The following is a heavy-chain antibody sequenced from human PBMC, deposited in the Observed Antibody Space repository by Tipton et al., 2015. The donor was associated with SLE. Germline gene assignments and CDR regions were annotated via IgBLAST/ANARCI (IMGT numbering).Heavy chain of an antibody. CDR1: GGSISSHY. Sequence: TLSLTCTVSGGSISSHYWSWLRQPPGNGLEWIGYISYSGNTNYSPSLRSRLTISGDTFKNQFSLRLSSVTAADTAVYYCVRARRGSGAYRVYYYDYWGQGTLVTVSS. D-gene: IGHD3-10*01. CDR3: VRARRGSGAYRVYYYDY. J-gene: IGHJ4*02. V-gene: IGHV4-59*11. CDR2: ISYSGNT.